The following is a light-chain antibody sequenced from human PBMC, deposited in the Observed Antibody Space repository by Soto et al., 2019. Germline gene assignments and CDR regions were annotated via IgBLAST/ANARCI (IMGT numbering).Light chain of an antibody. CDR2: WAS. CDR1: QSVFYSSNNKNF. V-gene: IGKV4-1*01. CDR3: QQYSTTPT. J-gene: IGKJ5*01. Sequence: DIVMTQSPDSLAVSLCGRATINCKSSQSVFYSSNNKNFLAWYQQKSGHPPKLLIYWASTRESGVPDRFSGSGSRTDFSLTISSFQAEDAAVYYCQQYSTTPTFGQGTRLEI.